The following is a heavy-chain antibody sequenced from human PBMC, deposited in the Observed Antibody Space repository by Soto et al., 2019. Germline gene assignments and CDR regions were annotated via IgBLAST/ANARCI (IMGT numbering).Heavy chain of an antibody. CDR1: GFTVSGNY. J-gene: IGHJ4*02. Sequence: PGGSLRLSCAASGFTVSGNYMTWVRQAPGKGLEWVSVFYSGGSTYYADSVKGRFTISGDNSKNTLYLQMNSLRIEDTAVYYCVRDGVVPVGALYYCGQRTQVPVSA. V-gene: IGHV3-66*01. CDR3: VRDGVVPVGALYY. CDR2: FYSGGST. D-gene: IGHD2-2*01.